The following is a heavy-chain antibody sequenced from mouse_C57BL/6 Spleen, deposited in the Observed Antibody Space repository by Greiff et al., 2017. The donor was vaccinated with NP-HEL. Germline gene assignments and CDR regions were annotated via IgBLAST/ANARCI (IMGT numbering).Heavy chain of an antibody. CDR1: GYTFTSYW. V-gene: IGHV1-52*01. CDR3: ARRGFSYAMDD. J-gene: IGHJ4*01. CDR2: IDPSDSET. Sequence: VQLQQPGAELVRPGSSVKLSCKASGYTFTSYWMHWVKQRPIQGLEWIGNIDPSDSETPYNQKFKDKATLTVDKSSSTAYMQLSSLTSEDSAVYYCARRGFSYAMDDWGKGTSVTVSS.